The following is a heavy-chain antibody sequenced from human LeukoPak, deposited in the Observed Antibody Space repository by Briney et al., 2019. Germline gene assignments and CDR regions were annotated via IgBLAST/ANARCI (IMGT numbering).Heavy chain of an antibody. Sequence: ASVKVSCKASGYTFTSYDINWVRQATGQGLEWMGWMNPNSGNTGYAQKFQGRVTITRNTSISTAYMELSSLRSEDTAVYYCARGMEGGCSGGSCYSGDYYYYMDVWGKGTTVTVSS. CDR2: MNPNSGNT. CDR1: GYTFTSYD. CDR3: ARGMEGGCSGGSCYSGDYYYYMDV. J-gene: IGHJ6*03. V-gene: IGHV1-8*03. D-gene: IGHD2-15*01.